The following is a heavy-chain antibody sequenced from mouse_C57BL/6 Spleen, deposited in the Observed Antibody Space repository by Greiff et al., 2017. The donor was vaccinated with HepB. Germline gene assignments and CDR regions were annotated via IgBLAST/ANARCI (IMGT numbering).Heavy chain of an antibody. CDR2: ISYDGSN. CDR3: ARDAVVALDY. Sequence: ESGPGLVKPSQSLSLTCSVTGYSITSGYYWNWIRQFPGNKLEWLGYISYDGSNNYNPSLKNRTSITRDTSKNQFFLKLNSVTTEDTATYYCARDAVVALDYWGQGTTLTVSS. V-gene: IGHV3-6*01. D-gene: IGHD1-1*01. CDR1: GYSITSGYY. J-gene: IGHJ2*01.